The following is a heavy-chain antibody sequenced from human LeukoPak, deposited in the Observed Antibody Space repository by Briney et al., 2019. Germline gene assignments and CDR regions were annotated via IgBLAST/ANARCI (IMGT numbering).Heavy chain of an antibody. Sequence: GGSLRLSCAASGFTFSSYEMNWVRQAPGKGLEWVSGINWNGGSTGYADSVKGRFTISRDNAKNSLYLQMNSLRAEDTALYYCARRGTGESDYWGQGTLVTVSS. D-gene: IGHD7-27*01. V-gene: IGHV3-20*04. CDR3: ARRGTGESDY. J-gene: IGHJ4*02. CDR2: INWNGGST. CDR1: GFTFSSYE.